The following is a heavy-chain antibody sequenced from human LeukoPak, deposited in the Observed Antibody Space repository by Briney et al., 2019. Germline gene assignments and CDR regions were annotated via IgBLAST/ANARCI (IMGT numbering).Heavy chain of an antibody. Sequence: GASVKVSCKASGGTFSSYAISWVRQAPGQGLEWMGGIIPIFGTANYAQKFQGRVTITTDESTSTAYMELSSLRSEDTAVYYCARGHYGGKISFDPWGQGTLVTVSS. V-gene: IGHV1-69*05. CDR2: IIPIFGTA. D-gene: IGHD4-23*01. CDR3: ARGHYGGKISFDP. J-gene: IGHJ5*02. CDR1: GGTFSSYA.